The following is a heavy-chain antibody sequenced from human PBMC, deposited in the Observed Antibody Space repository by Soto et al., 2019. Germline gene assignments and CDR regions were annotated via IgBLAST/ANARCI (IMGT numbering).Heavy chain of an antibody. J-gene: IGHJ4*02. Sequence: ASVKVSCKASGYTFTGLYIHWVRLAPGQGLEWMGWINPNSGGTDYAEKFQGRVTMTRDTSISTAYMELSSLRSDDTAVYYCARDHGWWSFDYWGQGALVTVSS. CDR3: ARDHGWWSFDY. D-gene: IGHD2-8*02. CDR2: INPNSGGT. CDR1: GYTFTGLY. V-gene: IGHV1-2*02.